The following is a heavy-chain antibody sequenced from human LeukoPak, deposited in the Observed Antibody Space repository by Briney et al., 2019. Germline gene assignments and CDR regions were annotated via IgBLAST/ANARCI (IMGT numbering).Heavy chain of an antibody. CDR2: ISSSSSYI. CDR3: ARDRGTALDY. D-gene: IGHD2-21*02. Sequence: PGGSLRLSCVASGFTFSSYSMNWVRQAPGKGLEWVSSISSSSSYINYADSVKGRFTISRDNAKNSLYLRMNSLRAEDTAVYYCARDRGTALDYGGQGTLVTAS. V-gene: IGHV3-21*01. CDR1: GFTFSSYS. J-gene: IGHJ4*02.